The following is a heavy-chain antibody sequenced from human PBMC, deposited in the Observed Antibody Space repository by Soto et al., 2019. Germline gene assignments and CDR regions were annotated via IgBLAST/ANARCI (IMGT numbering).Heavy chain of an antibody. Sequence: EVQLGESGGGLVQPGGSLRLSCAASGFTFSSYWMSWVSQAPGKGLEWVANIKQDGSEKYYVDSVKGRFTISRDNAKNSLYLQMNSLRAEDTAVYYCAREQGPGTKAWFDPWGQGTLVTVSS. CDR1: GFTFSSYW. D-gene: IGHD1-7*01. J-gene: IGHJ5*02. CDR3: AREQGPGTKAWFDP. CDR2: IKQDGSEK. V-gene: IGHV3-7*01.